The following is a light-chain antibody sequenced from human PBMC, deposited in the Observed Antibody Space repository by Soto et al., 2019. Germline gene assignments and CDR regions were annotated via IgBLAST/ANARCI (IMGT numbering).Light chain of an antibody. J-gene: IGKJ1*01. CDR1: QSVGSRF. V-gene: IGKV3-20*01. CDR2: GTF. Sequence: TQPPPTLSGSPRERATRSCTASQSVGSRFLAWYQQKPGQAPRLLISGTFSRATGIPDRFSGSGSGTDFTLTISRLEPEDFAVYYCQQYVSSPWAFGQGTKVDIK. CDR3: QQYVSSPWA.